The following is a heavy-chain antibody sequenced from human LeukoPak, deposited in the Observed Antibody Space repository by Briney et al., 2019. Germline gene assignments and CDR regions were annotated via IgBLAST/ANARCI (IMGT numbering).Heavy chain of an antibody. CDR3: ARGGYEGFDY. J-gene: IGHJ4*02. CDR1: GGSISSYY. CDR2: IYYSGST. D-gene: IGHD1-1*01. V-gene: IGHV4-59*01. Sequence: PSETLSLTCTVSGGSISSYYWSWIRQPPGKGLEWIGYIYYSGSTNYNPSLKSRVTISVDTSKNQFSLKLSSVAAADTAVYYCARGGYEGFDYWGQGTLVTVSS.